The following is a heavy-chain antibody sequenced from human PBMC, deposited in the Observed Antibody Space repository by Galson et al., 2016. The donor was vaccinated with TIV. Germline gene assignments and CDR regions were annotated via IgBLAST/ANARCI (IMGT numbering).Heavy chain of an antibody. CDR3: GRDLAWGANCVDQ. Sequence: SLRLSCAASQFTFSSSGMHWVRQAPGKGLEWVAVIWYDGSQKYYADSVKGRLIISRDRAKKTLYLQMNSLRVEDTAVYYCGRDLAWGANCVDQWGLGTRVTVTS. CDR1: QFTFSSSG. V-gene: IGHV3-33*08. CDR2: IWYDGSQK. J-gene: IGHJ4*02. D-gene: IGHD4/OR15-4a*01.